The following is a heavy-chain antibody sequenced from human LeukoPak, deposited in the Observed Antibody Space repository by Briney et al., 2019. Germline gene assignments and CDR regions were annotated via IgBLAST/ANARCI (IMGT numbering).Heavy chain of an antibody. CDR2: IYYSGST. V-gene: IGHV4-59*11. CDR3: ARKIPYYYDSSGEYYFDY. Sequence: PSETLSLTCTVSGGSISSHYWSWIRQPPGKGLEWIGYIYYSGSTNYTPSLKSRVTISVDTSKNQFSLKLSSVTAADTAVYYCARKIPYYYDSSGEYYFDYWGQGTLVTVSS. CDR1: GGSISSHY. J-gene: IGHJ4*02. D-gene: IGHD3-22*01.